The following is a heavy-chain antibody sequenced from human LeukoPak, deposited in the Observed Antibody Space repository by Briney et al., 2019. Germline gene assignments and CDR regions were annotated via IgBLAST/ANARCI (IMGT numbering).Heavy chain of an antibody. Sequence: SETLSLTCAVYGGSFSGYYWSWIRQPPGKGLEWIGEINHSGSTNYNPSLKSRVTMSVDTSKNQFSLKLSSVTAADTAVYYCARDLMIVVAYDAFDIWGQGTMVTVSS. CDR3: ARDLMIVVAYDAFDI. J-gene: IGHJ3*02. CDR1: GGSFSGYY. V-gene: IGHV4-34*01. CDR2: INHSGST. D-gene: IGHD3-22*01.